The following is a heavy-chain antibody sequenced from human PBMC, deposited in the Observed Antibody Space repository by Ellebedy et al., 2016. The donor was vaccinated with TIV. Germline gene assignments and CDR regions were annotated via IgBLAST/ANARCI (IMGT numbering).Heavy chain of an antibody. D-gene: IGHD4-11*01. Sequence: GESLKISCAASEFIVSSNFMSWVRQAPGKRLEWVSVIHSGGSTYHTDSVKGRFTTSRDNSKNTLYLHMTSLRAEDTAVYYCAGSTTITTMPYWGQGTLVTVSP. CDR2: IHSGGST. CDR1: EFIVSSNF. CDR3: AGSTTITTMPY. V-gene: IGHV3-53*01. J-gene: IGHJ4*02.